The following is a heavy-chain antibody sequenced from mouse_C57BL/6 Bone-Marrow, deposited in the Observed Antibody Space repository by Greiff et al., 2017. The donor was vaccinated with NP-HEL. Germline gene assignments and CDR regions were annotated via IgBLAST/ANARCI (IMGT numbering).Heavy chain of an antibody. CDR2: ISNGGGST. V-gene: IGHV5-12*01. Sequence: EVQLVESGGGLVQPGGSLKLSCAASGFTFSDYYMYWVRQTPEKRLEWVAYISNGGGSTYYPDTVKGRFTISRDNAKNTLYLQMSRLKSEDTAMYYCARKGDYFDYWGQGTTLTVSS. J-gene: IGHJ2*01. CDR3: ARKGDYFDY. CDR1: GFTFSDYY.